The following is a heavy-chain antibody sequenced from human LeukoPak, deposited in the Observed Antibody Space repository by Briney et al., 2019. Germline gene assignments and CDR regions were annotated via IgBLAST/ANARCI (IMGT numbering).Heavy chain of an antibody. CDR3: AAVGGYGAYEPSSGGAFDY. CDR1: GFTFTSAA. V-gene: IGHV1-58*01. J-gene: IGHJ4*02. D-gene: IGHD4-17*01. CDR2: IVVGSGNT. Sequence: SVKVSCKASGFTFTSAAVQWGRQARGQRLEWIGWIVVGSGNTNYAQKFQERVTITRDMSSSTAYMEMSSLRSEDTAVYYCAAVGGYGAYEPSSGGAFDYCGQGTLVTVSS.